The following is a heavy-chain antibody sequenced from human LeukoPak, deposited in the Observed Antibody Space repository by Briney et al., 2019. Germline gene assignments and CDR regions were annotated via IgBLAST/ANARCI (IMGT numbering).Heavy chain of an antibody. CDR3: AKAGYYYDSSGYYTLGY. D-gene: IGHD3-22*01. V-gene: IGHV3-30*02. CDR2: IRYDGSNK. J-gene: IGHJ4*02. CDR1: GFTFSSYG. Sequence: GGSLRLSCAASGFTFSSYGMHWVRQAPGKGLEWVAFIRYDGSNKYYADSVKGRFTISRDNSKNTLYLQMNSLRAEDTAVYYCAKAGYYYDSSGYYTLGYWGQGTLVTVSS.